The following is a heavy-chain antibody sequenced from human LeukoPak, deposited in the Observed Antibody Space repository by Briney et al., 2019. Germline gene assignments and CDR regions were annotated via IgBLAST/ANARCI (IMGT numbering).Heavy chain of an antibody. J-gene: IGHJ6*02. CDR1: GYTFTDYY. CDR3: ARGRDFDILTGPGYGVDV. Sequence: ASVKVSCKPAGYTFTDYYLHWVRQAPGQGLEWMGIINPNSGGTGYAQKFQGRVTMTRDTSTSTAYTDLTSLRAEDTAVYYCARGRDFDILTGPGYGVDVWGQGTTVTVSS. CDR2: INPNSGGT. D-gene: IGHD3-9*01. V-gene: IGHV1-46*01.